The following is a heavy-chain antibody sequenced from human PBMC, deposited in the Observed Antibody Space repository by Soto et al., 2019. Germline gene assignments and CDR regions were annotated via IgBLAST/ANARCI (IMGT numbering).Heavy chain of an antibody. CDR1: GGSFSGYY. CDR3: ARETYDILTGYSQRFDY. CDR2: INHSGST. J-gene: IGHJ4*02. D-gene: IGHD3-9*01. V-gene: IGHV4-34*01. Sequence: SETLSLTCAVYGGSFSGYYWSWIRQPPGKGLEWIGEINHSGSTNYNPSLKSRVTISVDTSKNQFSLKLSSVTAADTAVYYCARETYDILTGYSQRFDYWGQGTLVTVSS.